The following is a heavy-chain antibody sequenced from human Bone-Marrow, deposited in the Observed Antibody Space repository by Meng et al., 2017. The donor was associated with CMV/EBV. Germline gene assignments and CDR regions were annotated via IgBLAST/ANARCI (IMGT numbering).Heavy chain of an antibody. Sequence: GESLKISCAASGFTFSSYWMSWVRQAPGKGLEWVANIKQDGSEKYYVDSVKGRFTISRDNAKNSLYLQMNSLRAEDTAVYYCARIRTARFDHYYYGMDVWGQGTTVTVSS. D-gene: IGHD3-9*01. CDR1: GFTFSSYW. V-gene: IGHV3-7*01. CDR2: IKQDGSEK. J-gene: IGHJ6*02. CDR3: ARIRTARFDHYYYGMDV.